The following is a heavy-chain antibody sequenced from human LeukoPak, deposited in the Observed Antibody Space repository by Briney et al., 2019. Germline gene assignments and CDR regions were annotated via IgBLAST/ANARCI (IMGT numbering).Heavy chain of an antibody. Sequence: PSETRSLTCTVSGGSVSISNYYWGWVRQPPGKGLEWVGSIFYSGNTYYNPSLKSRVTISVDTSQNQFSLKLFSLTAADPTVYYCSRHAHSPSYEFWGQGILVTVSS. V-gene: IGHV4-39*01. J-gene: IGHJ4*02. CDR2: IFYSGNT. D-gene: IGHD3-3*01. CDR1: GGSVSISNYY. CDR3: SRHAHSPSYEF.